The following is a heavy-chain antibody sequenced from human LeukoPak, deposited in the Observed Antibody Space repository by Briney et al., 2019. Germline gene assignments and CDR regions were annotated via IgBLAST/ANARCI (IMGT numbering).Heavy chain of an antibody. CDR3: ASRFYGDGDNVFDI. V-gene: IGHV1-69*13. J-gene: IGHJ3*02. CDR1: GGTFSSYA. Sequence: SVKVSCKASGGTFSSYAISWVRQAPGQGLEWMGGIIPIFGTANYAQKFQGRVTITADESTSTAYMELSSLRSEDTAVYYCASRFYGDGDNVFDIWGQGTMVTVSS. CDR2: IIPIFGTA. D-gene: IGHD4-17*01.